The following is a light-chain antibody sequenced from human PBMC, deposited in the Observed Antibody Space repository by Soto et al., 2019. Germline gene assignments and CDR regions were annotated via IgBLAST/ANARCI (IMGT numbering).Light chain of an antibody. CDR3: QQSYSTPIT. CDR2: AAS. J-gene: IGKJ5*01. Sequence: DIKITQSPSSLSASVGEGVTMTCRASQSISTYLNWYQQKPGKAPKLLIYAASSLQSGVPSRFSGSGSGTDFTLTISSLQPEDFATYYCQQSYSTPITFAQGTRLEI. CDR1: QSISTY. V-gene: IGKV1-39*01.